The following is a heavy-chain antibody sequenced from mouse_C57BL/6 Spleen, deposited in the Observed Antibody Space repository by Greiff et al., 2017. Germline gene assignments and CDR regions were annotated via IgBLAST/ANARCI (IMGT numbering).Heavy chain of an antibody. CDR3: ARKNDGYYDFDY. Sequence: VQLQQPGAELVMPGASVKLSCKASGYTFTSYWMHWVKQRPGQGLEWIGEIDPSDSYTNYNQKFKGKSTLTVDKSSSTAYMQLSSLTSEDSAVYYCARKNDGYYDFDYWGQGTTLTVSS. D-gene: IGHD2-3*01. CDR2: IDPSDSYT. V-gene: IGHV1-69*01. J-gene: IGHJ2*01. CDR1: GYTFTSYW.